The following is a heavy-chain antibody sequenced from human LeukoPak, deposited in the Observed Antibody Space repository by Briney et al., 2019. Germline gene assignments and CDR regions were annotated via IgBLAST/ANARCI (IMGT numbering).Heavy chain of an antibody. D-gene: IGHD4-17*01. Sequence: PSETLSLTCTVSGGSISSYYWSWIRQPPGKGLEWMGYIYYSGSTNYNPSLKSRVTISVDTSKNQFSLKLSSVTAAGTAVYYCAREKGDYTYPRHFDYWGQGTLVTVSS. CDR2: IYYSGST. V-gene: IGHV4-59*01. CDR1: GGSISSYY. CDR3: AREKGDYTYPRHFDY. J-gene: IGHJ4*02.